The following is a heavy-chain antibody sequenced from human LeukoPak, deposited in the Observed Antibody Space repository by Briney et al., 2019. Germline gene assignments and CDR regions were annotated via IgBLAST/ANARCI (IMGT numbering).Heavy chain of an antibody. CDR3: ARVRIAAAGNYYYYMDV. J-gene: IGHJ6*03. V-gene: IGHV1-46*01. Sequence: ASVKVSCKASGYTFTSYYMHWVRQAPGQGLEWMGIINPSGGSTSYAQKFQGRVTMTRDTSTSTVYMELSSLRSEDTAVYYCARVRIAAAGNYYYYMDVWGKGTTVTISS. CDR2: INPSGGST. CDR1: GYTFTSYY. D-gene: IGHD6-13*01.